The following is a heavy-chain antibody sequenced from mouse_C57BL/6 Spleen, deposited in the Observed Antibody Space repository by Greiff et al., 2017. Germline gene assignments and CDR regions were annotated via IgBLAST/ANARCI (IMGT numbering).Heavy chain of an antibody. CDR2: INPNYGTT. D-gene: IGHD1-1*01. Sequence: VQLKQSGPELVKPGASVKISCKASGYSFTDYNMNWVKQSNGKSLEWIGVINPNYGTTSYNQKFKGKATLTVDQSSSTAYMQLNSLTSEDSAVYYCARITYGSSYYAMDYWGQGTSVTVSS. CDR1: GYSFTDYN. CDR3: ARITYGSSYYAMDY. J-gene: IGHJ4*01. V-gene: IGHV1-39*01.